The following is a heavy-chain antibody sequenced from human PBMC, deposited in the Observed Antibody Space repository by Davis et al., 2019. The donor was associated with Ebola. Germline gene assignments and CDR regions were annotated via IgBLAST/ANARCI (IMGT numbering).Heavy chain of an antibody. D-gene: IGHD3-22*01. V-gene: IGHV4-39*07. CDR1: GGSISSNSYY. CDR2: IYYSGST. Sequence: MPSETLSLTCTVSGGSISSNSYYWGWIRQPPGKGLEWIGNIYYSGSTNYNPSLKGRVSISVDTSKNQFSLKLSSVTAADTAVYYCARSPGHYYDSSGYYSLYYFDYWGQGTLVTVSS. J-gene: IGHJ4*02. CDR3: ARSPGHYYDSSGYYSLYYFDY.